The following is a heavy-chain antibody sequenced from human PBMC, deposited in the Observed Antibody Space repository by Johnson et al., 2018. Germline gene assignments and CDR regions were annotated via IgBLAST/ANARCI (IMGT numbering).Heavy chain of an antibody. CDR1: GFTFSSYN. V-gene: IGHV3-48*01. CDR3: ARGGLLWFGELVFGAVDI. D-gene: IGHD3-10*01. CDR2: ISSSSGTI. J-gene: IGHJ3*02. Sequence: VQLVQSGGGLVQPGGSLRLSCAASGFTFSSYNMNWVRQAPGKGLEWVSYISSSSGTIYYAASVKGRFTISRDNAKNSLYLQMKSLRAEDTAVYYCARGGLLWFGELVFGAVDIWGQGTMVTVSS.